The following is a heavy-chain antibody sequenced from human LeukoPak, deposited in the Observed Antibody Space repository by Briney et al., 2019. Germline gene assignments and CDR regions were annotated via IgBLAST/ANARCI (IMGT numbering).Heavy chain of an antibody. CDR2: VHPSDSRT. CDR3: ARLKYFAPTYYFDY. CDR1: AYSFTNDL. Sequence: GEALQISSKGSAYSFTNDLIGWTRQMPRKGLGWMGVVHPSDSRTKYSPSFEGHVTMSVDNSMSTDFLQWSSLKDSDTAVYYCARLKYFAPTYYFDYRGQGTLVTVSS. V-gene: IGHV5-51*01. D-gene: IGHD2/OR15-2a*01. J-gene: IGHJ4*02.